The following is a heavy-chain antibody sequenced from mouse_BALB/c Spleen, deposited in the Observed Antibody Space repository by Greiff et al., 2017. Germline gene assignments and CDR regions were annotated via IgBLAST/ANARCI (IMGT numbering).Heavy chain of an antibody. J-gene: IGHJ4*01. V-gene: IGHV5-17*02. CDR2: ISSGSSTI. D-gene: IGHD1-1*01. Sequence: DVKLVESGGGLVQPGGSRKLSCAASGFTFSSFGMHWVRQAPEKGLEWVAYISSGSSTIYYADTVKGRFTISRDNPKNTLFLQMTSLRSEDTAMYYCARSYYDGSSFYAMDYWGQGTSVTVSS. CDR3: ARSYYDGSSFYAMDY. CDR1: GFTFSSFG.